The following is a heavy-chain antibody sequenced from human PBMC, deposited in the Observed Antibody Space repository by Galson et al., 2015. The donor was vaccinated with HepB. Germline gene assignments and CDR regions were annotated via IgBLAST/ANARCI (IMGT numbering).Heavy chain of an antibody. Sequence: ALRLSCAASGVTVSSDYMSWGRQAPGKGLEWVSVIYSGGSTYYADSVKGRFTISRDNSKNTLYLQMNSLRAEDTAVYYCARDMEVRGRAFDYWGQGTLVTVSS. CDR2: IYSGGST. CDR3: ARDMEVRGRAFDY. CDR1: GVTVSSDY. J-gene: IGHJ4*02. D-gene: IGHD3-10*01. V-gene: IGHV3-53*01.